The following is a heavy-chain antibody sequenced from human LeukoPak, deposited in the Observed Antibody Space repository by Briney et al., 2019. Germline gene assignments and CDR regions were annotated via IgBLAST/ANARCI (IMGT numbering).Heavy chain of an antibody. V-gene: IGHV4-4*07. D-gene: IGHD1-26*01. Sequence: SETLSLTCTVSGGSISSYYWSWIRQPAGNGLEWIGRIYTSGSTNYNPSLKSRVTMSVDTSKNQFALKLSSVTATDTVVYYCATVEATGGQDYWGQGTLVTVSS. CDR2: IYTSGST. J-gene: IGHJ4*02. CDR3: ATVEATGGQDY. CDR1: GGSISSYY.